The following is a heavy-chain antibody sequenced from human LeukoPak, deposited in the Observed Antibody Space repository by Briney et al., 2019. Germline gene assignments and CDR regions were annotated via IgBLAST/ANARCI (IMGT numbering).Heavy chain of an antibody. CDR2: ISGSGGST. J-gene: IGHJ4*02. CDR3: ANTHNWNWEDY. CDR1: GFTFSSYL. V-gene: IGHV3-23*01. Sequence: GGSLRLSCAASGFTFSSYLMNWVRQAPGKGLEWVSAISGSGGSTYYADSVKGRFTISRDNSKNTLYLQMNSLRAEDTAVYYCANTHNWNWEDYWGQGTLVTVSS. D-gene: IGHD1-7*01.